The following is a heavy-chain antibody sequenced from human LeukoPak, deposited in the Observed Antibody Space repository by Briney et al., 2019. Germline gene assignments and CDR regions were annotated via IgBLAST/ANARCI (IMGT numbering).Heavy chain of an antibody. CDR1: GGSISSSSYY. V-gene: IGHV4-39*07. J-gene: IGHJ4*02. Sequence: SETLSLTCTVSGGSISSSSYYWGWIRQPPGKGLEWIGSIYYSGSTYYNPSLKSRVTISVDTSKNQFSLKLSSVTAADTAVYYCARLGGSSGYYYVDYWGQGTLVTVSS. CDR3: ARLGGSSGYYYVDY. CDR2: IYYSGST. D-gene: IGHD3-22*01.